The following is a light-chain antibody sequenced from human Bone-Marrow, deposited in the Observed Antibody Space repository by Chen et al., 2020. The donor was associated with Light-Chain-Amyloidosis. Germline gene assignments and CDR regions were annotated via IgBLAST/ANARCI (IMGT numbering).Light chain of an antibody. CDR2: RNN. J-gene: IGLJ7*01. CDR1: SSNIGSNY. V-gene: IGLV1-47*01. Sequence: QSVLTQPPSASGTPGQRVTIPCSGSSSNIGSNYVYWYQQLPGTAPKLLIYRNNQRPSGVPDRFSGSKSGTSASLAISGLRSEDEADYYCAAWDDSLSAVFGGGTQLTVL. CDR3: AAWDDSLSAV.